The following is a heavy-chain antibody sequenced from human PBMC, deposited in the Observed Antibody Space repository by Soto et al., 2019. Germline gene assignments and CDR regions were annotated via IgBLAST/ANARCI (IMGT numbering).Heavy chain of an antibody. D-gene: IGHD1-26*01. J-gene: IGHJ4*02. CDR3: ASLLMQRSGSYRPIDY. V-gene: IGHV1-69*13. CDR2: IIPIFGTA. CDR1: GGTFSSYA. Sequence: ASVKVSCKASGGTFSSYAISWVRQAPGQGLEWMGGIIPIFGTANYAQKFQGRVTITADESTSTAYMELGSLRSEDTAVYYCASLLMQRSGSYRPIDYWGQGTLVTVSS.